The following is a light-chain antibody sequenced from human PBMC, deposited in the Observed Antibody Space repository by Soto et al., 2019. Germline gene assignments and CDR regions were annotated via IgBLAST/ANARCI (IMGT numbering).Light chain of an antibody. J-gene: IGLJ2*01. Sequence: QAALTQPASVSGSPGQSITISCTGTSSDVGGYNYVSWYQQHPGNAPKLMLYDVSNRPSGVSNRFSGSKSGNTASLTISGLQAEDEADYYCSSYTSSSTLGVVFGGGTKLTVL. V-gene: IGLV2-14*01. CDR1: SSDVGGYNY. CDR2: DVS. CDR3: SSYTSSSTLGVV.